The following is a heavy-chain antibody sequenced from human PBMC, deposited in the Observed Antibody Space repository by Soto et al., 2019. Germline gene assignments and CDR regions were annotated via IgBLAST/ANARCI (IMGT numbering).Heavy chain of an antibody. CDR1: GGTFSSYA. V-gene: IGHV1-69*01. CDR2: IIPIFGTA. D-gene: IGHD5-18*01. Sequence: QVQLVQSGAEVKKPGSSVKVSCKASGGTFSSYAISWVRQAPGQGLEWMGGIIPIFGTANYAQKFQGRVTITADESTSTAYMELSSLRSEDTAVYYCARGGGYPGYSYGYPSDYWGQGTLVTVSS. J-gene: IGHJ4*02. CDR3: ARGGGYPGYSYGYPSDY.